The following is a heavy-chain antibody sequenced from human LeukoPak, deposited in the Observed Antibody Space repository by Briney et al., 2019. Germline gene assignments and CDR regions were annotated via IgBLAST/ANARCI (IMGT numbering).Heavy chain of an antibody. CDR1: GYTFTSYA. CDR2: INAGNGNT. D-gene: IGHD3-10*01. J-gene: IGHJ4*02. V-gene: IGHV1-3*01. Sequence: ASVTVSCKASGYTFTSYAMHWVRQAPGQRLEWMGWINAGNGNTKYSQKFQGRVTITRDTSASTAYMELSSLRSEDTAVYYCARDQFGELFRDWGQGTLVTVSS. CDR3: ARDQFGELFRD.